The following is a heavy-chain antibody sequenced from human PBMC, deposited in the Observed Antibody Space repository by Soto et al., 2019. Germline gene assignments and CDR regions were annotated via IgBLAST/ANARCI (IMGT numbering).Heavy chain of an antibody. J-gene: IGHJ4*02. V-gene: IGHV1-69*01. D-gene: IGHD3-3*01. CDR1: ADSFSSYG. CDR3: ARVFPDGWVEPGVVRGYLDT. CDR2: IIPIFGTT. Sequence: QVQLVQSGAEVKEPGSAVKVSCKAPADSFSSYGISWVRQAPGQGLEWMGGIIPIFGTTNYAEKFQGRVTITADEYTNTAYMELSSLRSEETALYYCARVFPDGWVEPGVVRGYLDTWGRGTLVTVSS.